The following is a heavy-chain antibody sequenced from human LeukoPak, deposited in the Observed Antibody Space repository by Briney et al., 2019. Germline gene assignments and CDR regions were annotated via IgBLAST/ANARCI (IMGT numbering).Heavy chain of an antibody. CDR2: ISGSGGST. V-gene: IGHV3-23*01. CDR1: GFTFSSYA. CDR3: AKALYCSSTSCYEYYYYYMDV. Sequence: GGSLRLSCAASGFTFSSYAMSWVRQAPGKGLEWVSAISGSGGSTYYADSVKGRFTISRDNSKNTLYLQMNSLRAEDTAVYYCAKALYCSSTSCYEYYYYYMDVWGKGTTVTVSS. J-gene: IGHJ6*03. D-gene: IGHD2-2*01.